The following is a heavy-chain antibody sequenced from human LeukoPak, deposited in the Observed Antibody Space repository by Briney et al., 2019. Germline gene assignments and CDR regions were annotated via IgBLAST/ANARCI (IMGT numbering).Heavy chain of an antibody. CDR3: AKGGFGVVSNWFDP. CDR2: IRYDGSNK. CDR1: GFTFSSYG. V-gene: IGHV3-30*02. D-gene: IGHD3-3*01. J-gene: IGHJ5*02. Sequence: GGSLRLSCAASGFTFSSYGMHWVRQAPGKGLEWVAFIRYDGSNKYYADSVKGRFTISRDNSKNTLYLQMNSLRAEDTAVYYCAKGGFGVVSNWFDPWGQGTLVTVSS.